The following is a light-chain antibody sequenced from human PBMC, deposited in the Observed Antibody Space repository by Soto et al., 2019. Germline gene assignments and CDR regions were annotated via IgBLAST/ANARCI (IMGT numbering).Light chain of an antibody. CDR1: SGPVFTSSY. V-gene: IGLV8-61*01. J-gene: IGLJ3*02. CDR3: LLYLGGGIWV. CDR2: NTN. Sequence: QTVVTQEPSISVSPGGTVTRTCGLSSGPVFTSSYPNWYQQTPGQAPRTLIFNTNTRCSGVPDRFSGSILGDKAALTITGAQAEDDSYYYCLLYLGGGIWVFGGGTKLTVL.